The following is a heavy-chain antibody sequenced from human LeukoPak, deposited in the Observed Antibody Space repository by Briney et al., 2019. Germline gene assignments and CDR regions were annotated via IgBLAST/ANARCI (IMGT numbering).Heavy chain of an antibody. CDR1: GYTFTGYY. J-gene: IGHJ6*03. CDR3: ARDLGDFWSGYYYYYKDV. Sequence: ASVKVSCKASGYTFTGYYMHWVRQAPGQGLEWMGWINPNSGGTNYAQKFQGRVTMTRDTSISTAYMELSRLRSDDTAVYYCARDLGDFWSGYYYYYKDVWGKGTTVTVSS. V-gene: IGHV1-2*02. D-gene: IGHD3-3*01. CDR2: INPNSGGT.